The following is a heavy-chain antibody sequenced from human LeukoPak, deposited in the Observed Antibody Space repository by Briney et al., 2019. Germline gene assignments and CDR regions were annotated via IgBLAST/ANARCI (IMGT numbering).Heavy chain of an antibody. CDR1: GFTFSDNY. V-gene: IGHV3-72*01. Sequence: GGSLRLSCAGSGFTFSDNYMDWVRQAPGKGLEWVGRIRNKPNSYTTYYAASVKGRFTISRDDSKSSLYLQMNNLRAEDTAVYYCARLGDRQVLGHWGQGTLVTVSS. CDR3: ARLGDRQVLGH. CDR2: IRNKPNSYTT. J-gene: IGHJ4*02. D-gene: IGHD6-6*01.